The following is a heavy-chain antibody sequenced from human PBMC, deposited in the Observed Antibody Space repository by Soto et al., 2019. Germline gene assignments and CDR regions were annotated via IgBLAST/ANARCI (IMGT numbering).Heavy chain of an antibody. J-gene: IGHJ4*02. D-gene: IGHD5-12*01. V-gene: IGHV1-69*01. CDR2: TIPIFGTA. Sequence: QVQLVQSGAEAKKPASSVKVSCKAAAGTFSSYAISWVRQAPGQGLEWMGGTIPIFGTANYAQNFQGRVPVIADQPTSTAYMELSSLRCEDTAVYYCASLRRDGYNYHLGSWGQGTLVTVAA. CDR1: AGTFSSYA. CDR3: ASLRRDGYNYHLGS.